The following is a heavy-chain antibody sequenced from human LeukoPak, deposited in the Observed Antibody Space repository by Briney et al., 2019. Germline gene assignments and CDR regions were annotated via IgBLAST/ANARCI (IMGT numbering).Heavy chain of an antibody. CDR3: ARGYSYYDSSGQPNWFDP. CDR1: GGSISSSSYY. D-gene: IGHD3-22*01. CDR2: ISYSGSA. V-gene: IGHV4-39*07. J-gene: IGHJ5*02. Sequence: PSETLSLTCTVSGGSISSSSYYWGWIRQPPGKGLEWIGSISYSGSAYYNPSLTSRVTISIDTSKNQFSLKLTSVTAADTAVYYCARGYSYYDSSGQPNWFDPWGQGTLVTVSS.